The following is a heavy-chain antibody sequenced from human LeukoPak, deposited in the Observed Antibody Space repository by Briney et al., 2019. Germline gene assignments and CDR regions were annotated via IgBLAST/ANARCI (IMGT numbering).Heavy chain of an antibody. CDR3: ARSCGGDCYPDY. Sequence: PGGSLRLSCAASGFSFTNYGMHWVRQAPGKGLEWVAFIRYDGGKTHYVDSVKGRFTVSRGNSNKTLYLQMNGLRAEDTAVYYCARSCGGDCYPDYWGQGTLVTVSS. J-gene: IGHJ4*02. V-gene: IGHV3-30*02. CDR1: GFSFTNYG. CDR2: IRYDGGKT. D-gene: IGHD2-21*02.